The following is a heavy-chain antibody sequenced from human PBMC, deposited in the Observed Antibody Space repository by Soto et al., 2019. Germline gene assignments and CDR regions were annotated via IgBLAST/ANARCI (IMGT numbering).Heavy chain of an antibody. CDR2: IWYDGSNK. Sequence: PGGSLRLSCAASGFTFSSYGMHWVRQAPGKGLEWVAVIWYDGSNKYYADSVKGRFTISRDNSKNTLYLQMNSLRAEDTAVYYCARLPKRLAAATYYYYYYGMDVWAKGPRSPSP. D-gene: IGHD6-25*01. J-gene: IGHJ6*02. V-gene: IGHV3-33*01. CDR1: GFTFSSYG. CDR3: ARLPKRLAAATYYYYYYGMDV.